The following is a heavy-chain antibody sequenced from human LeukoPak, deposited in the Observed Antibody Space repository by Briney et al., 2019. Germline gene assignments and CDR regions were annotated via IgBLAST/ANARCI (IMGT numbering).Heavy chain of an antibody. D-gene: IGHD3-16*01. J-gene: IGHJ4*02. CDR1: GGSISTNNW. V-gene: IGHV4-4*02. Sequence: LETLSLTYAVSGGSISTNNWWSWVRQPPGKGLEWIGEIYHTGSTNYSPSLRSRVTMSIDKSNNQFSLNLNSVTAADTAVYYCAKSGDYLWDYWGQGTLVTVSS. CDR2: IYHTGST. CDR3: AKSGDYLWDY.